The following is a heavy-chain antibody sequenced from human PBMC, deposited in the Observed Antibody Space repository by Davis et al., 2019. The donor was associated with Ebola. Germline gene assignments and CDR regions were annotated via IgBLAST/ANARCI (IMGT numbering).Heavy chain of an antibody. CDR2: ISSSGSTI. J-gene: IGHJ4*02. D-gene: IGHD3-10*01. CDR3: ARDRGLWFGEFGFFDY. Sequence: PGGSLRLSCAASGFTFSSYEMNWVRQAPGKGLEWVSYISSSGSTIYYADSVKGRFTISRDNAKNSLYLQMNSLRAEDTAVYYCARDRGLWFGEFGFFDYWGQGTLVTVSS. V-gene: IGHV3-48*03. CDR1: GFTFSSYE.